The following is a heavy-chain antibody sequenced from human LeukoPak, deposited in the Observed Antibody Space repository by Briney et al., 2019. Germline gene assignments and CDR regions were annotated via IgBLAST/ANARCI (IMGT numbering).Heavy chain of an antibody. CDR1: GFTFDDYA. Sequence: SGGSLRLSCAASGFTFDDYAMHWVRQAPGKGLEWVSGISWNSGSIGYADSVKGRFTISRDNAKNSLYLQMNSLRAEDTALYYCARTPRGYSYGYYSDYWGQGTLVTVSS. D-gene: IGHD5-18*01. J-gene: IGHJ4*02. CDR3: ARTPRGYSYGYYSDY. CDR2: ISWNSGSI. V-gene: IGHV3-9*01.